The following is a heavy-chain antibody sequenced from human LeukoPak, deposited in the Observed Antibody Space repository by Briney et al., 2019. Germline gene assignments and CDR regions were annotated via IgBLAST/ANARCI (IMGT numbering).Heavy chain of an antibody. CDR1: GFTFSGYA. Sequence: GGSLRLSCSASGFTFSGYAMYWVRQAPGKGLEWVIFIRSDGTSKFYADSVKGRFTISRDNSKNMVYLQMNSLRADDTAVYYCARGHSGTYVIDYWGQGILVTISS. V-gene: IGHV3-30*02. D-gene: IGHD2-2*01. CDR3: ARGHSGTYVIDY. J-gene: IGHJ4*02. CDR2: IRSDGTSK.